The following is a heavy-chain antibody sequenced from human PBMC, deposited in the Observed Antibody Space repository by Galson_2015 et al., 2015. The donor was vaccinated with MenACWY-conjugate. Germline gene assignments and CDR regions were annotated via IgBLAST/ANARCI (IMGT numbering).Heavy chain of an antibody. Sequence: SLRLSCAASGFTFSRYWMQWVRQAPGKGLVWVSHIRSDGSSTSYADSAKGRFTISRDNAENTLFLQMNSLRAEDTAVYYCAPYCSSPTRYGGISGPWGQGTLVTVSS. J-gene: IGHJ5*02. D-gene: IGHD2-2*01. CDR3: APYCSSPTRYGGISGP. V-gene: IGHV3-74*01. CDR1: GFTFSRYW. CDR2: IRSDGSST.